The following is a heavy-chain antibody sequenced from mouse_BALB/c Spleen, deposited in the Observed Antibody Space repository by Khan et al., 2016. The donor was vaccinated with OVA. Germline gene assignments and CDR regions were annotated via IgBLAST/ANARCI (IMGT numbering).Heavy chain of an antibody. CDR2: VAPGSGST. CDR3: ARNRYDYGSNLSAMDY. V-gene: IGHV1S41*01. Sequence: DLVKPGASVKLSCKASGYIFTSYWINWIKQRPGQGLEWIGRVAPGSGSTYYNEMFKGKATLTVDTSSSTAYIQLSSLSSEDSAVSYCARNRYDYGSNLSAMDYWGQGTSVTVSS. CDR1: GYIFTSYW. D-gene: IGHD1-1*01. J-gene: IGHJ4*01.